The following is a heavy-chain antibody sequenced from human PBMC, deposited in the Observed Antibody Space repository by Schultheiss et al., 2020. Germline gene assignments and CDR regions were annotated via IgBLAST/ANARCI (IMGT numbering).Heavy chain of an antibody. CDR3: AREAYDYGDYGG. CDR1: GYTFTSYG. Sequence: ASVKVSCKASGYTFTSYGISWVRQAPGQGLEWMGWINPNSGGTNYAQKFQGWVTMTRDTSISTAYMELSRLRSDDTAVYYCAREAYDYGDYGGWGQGTLVTVSS. J-gene: IGHJ4*02. D-gene: IGHD4-17*01. V-gene: IGHV1-2*04. CDR2: INPNSGGT.